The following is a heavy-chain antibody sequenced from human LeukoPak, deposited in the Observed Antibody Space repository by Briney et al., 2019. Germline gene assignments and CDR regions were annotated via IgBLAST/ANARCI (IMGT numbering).Heavy chain of an antibody. CDR3: ARDRYYYDSSGYMWFDP. Sequence: PSETLSLTCTVSGGSISSYYWSWIRQPAGKGLEWIGRIYISGSTNYNPSLKSRVTMSVDTSKNQFSLKLSSVTAADTAVYYCARDRYYYDSSGYMWFDPWGQGTLVTVSS. CDR2: IYISGST. J-gene: IGHJ5*02. CDR1: GGSISSYY. V-gene: IGHV4-4*07. D-gene: IGHD3-22*01.